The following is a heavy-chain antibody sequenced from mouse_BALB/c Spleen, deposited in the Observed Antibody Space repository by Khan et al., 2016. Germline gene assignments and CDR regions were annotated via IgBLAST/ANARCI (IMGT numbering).Heavy chain of an antibody. D-gene: IGHD3-3*01. CDR2: IDPANGNT. J-gene: IGHJ4*01. CDR1: GFNIKDTY. Sequence: VQLQQSGAELVKPGASVKLSCTASGFNIKDTYMHWVKQRPEQGLEWIGRIDPANGNTKYDPKFQGKVTITADTSSNTAYLQLNSLTSEDTAVXYCARGDPYYPMDYWGQGTSVTVSS. V-gene: IGHV14-3*02. CDR3: ARGDPYYPMDY.